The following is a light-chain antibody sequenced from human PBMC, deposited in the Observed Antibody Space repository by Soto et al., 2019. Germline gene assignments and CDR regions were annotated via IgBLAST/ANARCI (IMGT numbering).Light chain of an antibody. V-gene: IGLV2-14*01. CDR3: NSYTSSSTWV. Sequence: QSALTQPASVSASPGQSITISCAGTSSDVGGYNYVSWYQQYPGKAPKLMIYEVSNRPSGVSNCFSGSKSGNTASLTISGLQAEDEADYCCNSYTSSSTWVFGGGTKLTVL. CDR2: EVS. J-gene: IGLJ3*02. CDR1: SSDVGGYNY.